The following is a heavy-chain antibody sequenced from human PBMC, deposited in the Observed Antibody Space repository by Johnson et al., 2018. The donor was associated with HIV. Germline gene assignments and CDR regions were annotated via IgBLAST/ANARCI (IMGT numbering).Heavy chain of an antibody. J-gene: IGHJ3*02. D-gene: IGHD3-22*01. V-gene: IGHV3-11*04. CDR3: ARAHYDSSGYLLKGGAFDI. Sequence: QVQLVESGGGLVKPGGSLRLSCAASAFTFSDYYMPWMRQATGKGLEWVSYISSSGSTIYYADSVKGRFTISRDNAKNSLYLQMNSLRAEDTAVYYCARAHYDSSGYLLKGGAFDIWGQGTMVTVSS. CDR1: AFTFSDYY. CDR2: ISSSGSTI.